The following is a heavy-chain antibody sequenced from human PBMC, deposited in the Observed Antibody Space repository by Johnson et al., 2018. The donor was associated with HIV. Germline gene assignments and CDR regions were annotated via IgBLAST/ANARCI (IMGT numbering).Heavy chain of an antibody. D-gene: IGHD6-13*01. J-gene: IGHJ3*02. CDR2: ISYDGSNK. V-gene: IGHV3-30*03. CDR1: GFTFSSYG. Sequence: QVQLVESGGGVVQPGRSLRLSCAASGFTFSSYGMHWVRQAPGKGLEWVAVISYDGSNKYYADSVKGLFTISRDNSKNTLYLQMNSLRAEDTAVYFCARERMAAAGTDAFDIWGQGTMVTVSS. CDR3: ARERMAAAGTDAFDI.